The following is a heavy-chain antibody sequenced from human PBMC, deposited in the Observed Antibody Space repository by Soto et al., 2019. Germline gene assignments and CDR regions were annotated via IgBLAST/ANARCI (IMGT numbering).Heavy chain of an antibody. D-gene: IGHD3-10*01. Sequence: EVQLVESGGGLVKPGGSLRLSCAASGFTFSSYSMNWVRQAPGKGLEWVSSISSGSSYIYYADSAKGRFTISRDNAKNSLYLQMNSLRAEDTAVYYCARSSGGSGKLWNYYGMDVWGQGTTVTVSS. V-gene: IGHV3-21*06. CDR2: ISSGSSYI. J-gene: IGHJ6*02. CDR3: ARSSGGSGKLWNYYGMDV. CDR1: GFTFSSYS.